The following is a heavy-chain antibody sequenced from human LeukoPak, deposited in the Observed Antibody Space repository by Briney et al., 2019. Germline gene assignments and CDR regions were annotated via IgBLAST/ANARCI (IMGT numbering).Heavy chain of an antibody. Sequence: GGSLRLSCAASGFTFTSYAMSWIRQAPGKGLEWVSTISGSGSSTYYADSVKGRFTISRDNSKNTLYLQMNSLRADDTAVYYCAKSAVVTRGLFDYWGQGTLVTVSS. CDR2: ISGSGSST. V-gene: IGHV3-23*01. J-gene: IGHJ4*02. CDR3: AKSAVVTRGLFDY. CDR1: GFTFTSYA. D-gene: IGHD4-23*01.